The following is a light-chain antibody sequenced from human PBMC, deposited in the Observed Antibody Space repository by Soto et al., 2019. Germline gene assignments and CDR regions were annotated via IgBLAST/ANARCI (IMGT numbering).Light chain of an antibody. J-gene: IGKJ3*01. V-gene: IGKV3-20*01. CDR1: QSISSTY. Sequence: EIVLTQSPGTLSLSPGDRATLACRASQSISSTYLAWYQQKPGQAPRLLIYGASSRATGIPDRFSGSGSGTDFTLTICRLEPEDFAVYYCQQYGSSPLVTFGPGTKVDIK. CDR3: QQYGSSPLVT. CDR2: GAS.